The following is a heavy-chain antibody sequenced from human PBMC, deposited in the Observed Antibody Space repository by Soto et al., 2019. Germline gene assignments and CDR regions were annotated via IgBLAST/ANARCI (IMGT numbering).Heavy chain of an antibody. D-gene: IGHD4-4*01. Sequence: QVQVVESGGGVVQPGRSLRLSCAASGFTFSSYAMHWVRQAPGKGLEWVAVISYDGSNKYYADSVKGRFTISRDNSKNTLYLQMNSLRAEDTAVYYCAREAPDYNLSPRMDVWGQGTTVTVSS. J-gene: IGHJ6*02. V-gene: IGHV3-30-3*01. CDR1: GFTFSSYA. CDR3: AREAPDYNLSPRMDV. CDR2: ISYDGSNK.